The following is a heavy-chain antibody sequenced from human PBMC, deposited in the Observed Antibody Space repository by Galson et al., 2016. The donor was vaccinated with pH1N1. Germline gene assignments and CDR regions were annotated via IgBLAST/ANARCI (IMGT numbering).Heavy chain of an antibody. D-gene: IGHD3-16*01. V-gene: IGHV2-5*02. CDR1: GFSLSASGEA. CDR3: VHSGNIVMEEAAFDIFDI. J-gene: IGHJ3*02. CDR2: IYWDDSE. Sequence: PALVKPTQTLTLTCAFSGFSLSASGEAVGWLRQPPGKAPEWLAMIYWDDSERYSQSLKDRITISKDSTKRHVVLTMTDMYPEDQGTYYCVHSGNIVMEEAAFDIFDIWGQGAAVHVSS.